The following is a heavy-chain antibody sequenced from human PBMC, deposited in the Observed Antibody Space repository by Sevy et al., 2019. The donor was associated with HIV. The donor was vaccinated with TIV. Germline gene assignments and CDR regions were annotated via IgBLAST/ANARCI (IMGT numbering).Heavy chain of an antibody. CDR2: INVYNGET. J-gene: IGHJ5*02. D-gene: IGHD6-13*01. V-gene: IGHV1-18*04. Sequence: ASVKVSCKASGYTFTNYGISWVRQAPGQGLEWMGWINVYNGETVYAQKVQGRVTVTTDTSTRTAYMELRSLRSDDTAVYYCARGLYSSSWEAWFDPWGQGTLVTVSS. CDR3: ARGLYSSSWEAWFDP. CDR1: GYTFTNYG.